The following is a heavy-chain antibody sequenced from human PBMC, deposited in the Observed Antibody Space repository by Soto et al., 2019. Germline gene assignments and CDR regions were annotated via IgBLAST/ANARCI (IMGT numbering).Heavy chain of an antibody. V-gene: IGHV4-31*03. CDR1: GGSISSGGYY. CDR2: IYYSGST. CDR3: ARELAAAGIDYYYYGMDV. Sequence: SETLSLTCTVSGGSISSGGYYWSWIRQHPGKGLEWIGYIYYSGSTYYNPSLKSRVTISVDTPKNQFSLKLSSVTAADTAVYYCARELAAAGIDYYYYGMDVWGQGTTVTVSS. J-gene: IGHJ6*02. D-gene: IGHD6-13*01.